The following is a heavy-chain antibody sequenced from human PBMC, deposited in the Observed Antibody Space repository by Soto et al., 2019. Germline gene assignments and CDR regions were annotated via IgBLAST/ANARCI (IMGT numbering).Heavy chain of an antibody. CDR1: GCSISSSNW. CDR3: ARDGYDGSGSPYPAY. CDR2: IYHSGST. Sequence: PSETLSLTWAVSGCSISSSNWWSWVRQPPGKGLEWIGEIYHSGSTYYNPSLKSRVTISVDRSKNQFSLKLTSVTAADTAVYYCARDGYDGSGSPYPAYWGPGTQVTVSS. J-gene: IGHJ4*02. D-gene: IGHD3-10*01. V-gene: IGHV4-4*02.